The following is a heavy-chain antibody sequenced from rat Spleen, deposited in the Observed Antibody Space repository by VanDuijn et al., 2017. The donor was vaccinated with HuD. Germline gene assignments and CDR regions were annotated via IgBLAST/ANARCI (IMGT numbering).Heavy chain of an antibody. Sequence: EVQLVESDGGLVQPGRSLKLSCAASGFIFSDYYMAWVRQAPTQGLEWVASISYDGRSTYYRDSVKGRFTISRDNAKTTLYLQMDSLRSEDTATYFCATDGYYDGTYYSVYVMDAWGQGASVTVSS. CDR3: ATDGYYDGTYYSVYVMDA. D-gene: IGHD1-12*02. CDR2: ISYDGRST. CDR1: GFIFSDYY. J-gene: IGHJ4*01. V-gene: IGHV5-20*01.